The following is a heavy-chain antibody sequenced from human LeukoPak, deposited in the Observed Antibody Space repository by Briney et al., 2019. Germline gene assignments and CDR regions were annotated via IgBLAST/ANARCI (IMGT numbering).Heavy chain of an antibody. CDR1: GFTFSSYS. V-gene: IGHV3-66*01. J-gene: IGHJ4*02. Sequence: GGSLRLSCAASGFTFSSYSMNWVRQAPGKGLEWVSVTYSGGSTYYADSVKGRFTISRDNSKNTLYLQMNSLRAEDTAVYYCARDSMYYYGSGSSKGNYWGQGTLVTVSS. D-gene: IGHD3-10*01. CDR3: ARDSMYYYGSGSSKGNY. CDR2: TYSGGST.